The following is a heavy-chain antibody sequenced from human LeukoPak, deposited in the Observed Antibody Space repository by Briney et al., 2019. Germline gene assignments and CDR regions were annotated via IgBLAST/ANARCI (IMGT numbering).Heavy chain of an antibody. CDR2: IYPGDSDT. Sequence: GESLKISCKGSGYSFTSYWIGWVRQMPGKGLEWMGIIYPGDSDTRYSPSFQGQVTISADKSISTAYLQWSSLKASDTAMYYCASGLYYDFWSGPAGYWGQGTLVTVSS. CDR1: GYSFTSYW. V-gene: IGHV5-51*01. J-gene: IGHJ4*02. D-gene: IGHD3-3*01. CDR3: ASGLYYDFWSGPAGY.